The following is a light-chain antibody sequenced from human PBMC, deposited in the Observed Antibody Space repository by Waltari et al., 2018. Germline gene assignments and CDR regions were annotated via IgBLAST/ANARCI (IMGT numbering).Light chain of an antibody. CDR1: ETVLTW. Sequence: DIQMTQSPSTLSASVGDSVTITCRASETVLTWLAWYQQKPGKAPKLLIYKASSLESGVPSRFSGSASGTEFTLTISSLQPDDSATYYCLQYHSYPITFGQGTRLEIK. CDR2: KAS. CDR3: LQYHSYPIT. V-gene: IGKV1-5*03. J-gene: IGKJ5*01.